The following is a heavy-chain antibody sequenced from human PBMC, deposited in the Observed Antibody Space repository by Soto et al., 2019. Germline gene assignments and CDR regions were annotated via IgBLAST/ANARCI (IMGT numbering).Heavy chain of an antibody. J-gene: IGHJ4*02. D-gene: IGHD6-6*01. Sequence: AGGSLRLSCAASGFTFSSYWMHWVRQAPGKGLVWVSRINSDGSSTSYADSVKGRFTISRDNAKNTLYLQMNSLRAEDTAVYYCARLVEQLELIDYWGQGTLVTVSS. CDR3: ARLVEQLELIDY. V-gene: IGHV3-74*01. CDR1: GFTFSSYW. CDR2: INSDGSST.